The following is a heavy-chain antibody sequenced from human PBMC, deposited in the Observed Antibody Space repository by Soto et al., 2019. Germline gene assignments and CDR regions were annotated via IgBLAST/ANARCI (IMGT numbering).Heavy chain of an antibody. V-gene: IGHV3-9*01. J-gene: IGHJ4*02. CDR3: AKDIRPTVTPPGFDY. D-gene: IGHD4-17*01. Sequence: GGSLRLSCAASGFTFDDYAMHWVRQAPGKGLEWGAGISWHSGSLGYADSVKGRFTIYKDNARKSLYLQMNSLRAEDTALYYCAKDIRPTVTPPGFDYWGQGTLVTVSS. CDR2: ISWHSGSL. CDR1: GFTFDDYA.